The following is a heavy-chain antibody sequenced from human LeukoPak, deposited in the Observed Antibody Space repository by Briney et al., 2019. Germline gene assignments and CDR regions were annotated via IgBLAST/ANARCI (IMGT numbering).Heavy chain of an antibody. V-gene: IGHV3-7*01. Sequence: GGSLRLSCAASGFMLSSYWMSWVRQAPGKGLEWVANIKQDGSEKYYVDSVKGRFTISRDNAKNSLYLQMNSLRAEDTAVYYCARLLRYSDWLHNWGQGTLVTVSS. CDR1: GFMLSSYW. J-gene: IGHJ5*02. CDR3: ARLLRYSDWLHN. CDR2: IKQDGSEK. D-gene: IGHD3-9*01.